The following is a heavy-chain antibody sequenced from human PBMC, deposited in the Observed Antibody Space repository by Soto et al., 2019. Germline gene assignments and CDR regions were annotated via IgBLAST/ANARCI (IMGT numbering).Heavy chain of an antibody. CDR3: ARIEDDAFDI. CDR2: ISYSGST. CDR1: GGSVSSSSYY. J-gene: IGHJ3*02. Sequence: QVQLQESGPGLVKPLETLSLTCTVSGGSVSSSSYYWSWIRQPPGKGLEWIGYISYSGSTNYNPSLKSRVTIAVDTSKNQFSLKLSSVTAADTAVYYCARIEDDAFDIWGQGTMVTVSS. V-gene: IGHV4-61*01.